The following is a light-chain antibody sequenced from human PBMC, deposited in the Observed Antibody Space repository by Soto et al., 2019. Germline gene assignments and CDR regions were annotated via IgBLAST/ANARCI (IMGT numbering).Light chain of an antibody. CDR2: DDS. J-gene: IGKJ5*01. V-gene: IGKV1-5*01. Sequence: DIQMTQSPSTLSASAGDRVTITCRASQSITIWLAWYQQKPGKAPKLLIYDDSTLESGVPSRFSGSGSGTEFTLTISSLQPDYFATYYCQQFHSFPITFGQGTRLEIK. CDR3: QQFHSFPIT. CDR1: QSITIW.